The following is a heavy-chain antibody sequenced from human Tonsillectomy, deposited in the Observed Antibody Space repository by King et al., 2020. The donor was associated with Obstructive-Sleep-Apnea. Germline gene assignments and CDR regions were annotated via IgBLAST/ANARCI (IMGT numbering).Heavy chain of an antibody. CDR1: GFTFNDYY. D-gene: IGHD6-25*01. CDR2: ISSSGRTI. CDR3: ARVPAGSYFYYYFGMDV. J-gene: IGHJ6*02. Sequence: VQLVESGGGLVKPGGSLRLSCAASGFTFNDYYMTWLRQAPGKGLEWISYISSSGRTIYYADSVKGRFTISRDNAKNSLYLQMNSLRAEDTAVYYCARVPAGSYFYYYFGMDVWGQGTTVTVSS. V-gene: IGHV3-11*01.